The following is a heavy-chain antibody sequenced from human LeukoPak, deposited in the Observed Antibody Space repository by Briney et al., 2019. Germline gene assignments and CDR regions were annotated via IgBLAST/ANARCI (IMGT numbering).Heavy chain of an antibody. CDR2: VNHSGST. Sequence: SETLSLTCAVYGGSFSGYYWSWIRQPPGKGLEWIGEVNHSGSTNYNPSLKSRVTISVDTSKNQFSLKLSSVTAADTAVYYCAVYGFWSGYYKGGYGMDVWGQGTTVTVSS. J-gene: IGHJ6*02. V-gene: IGHV4-34*01. CDR3: AVYGFWSGYYKGGYGMDV. CDR1: GGSFSGYY. D-gene: IGHD3-3*01.